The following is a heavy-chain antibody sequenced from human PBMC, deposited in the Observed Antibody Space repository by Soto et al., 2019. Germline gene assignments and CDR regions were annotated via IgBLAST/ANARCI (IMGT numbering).Heavy chain of an antibody. D-gene: IGHD5-18*01. V-gene: IGHV1-18*01. CDR3: ARDGVDTATGYYYGMDV. J-gene: IGHJ6*02. Sequence: QVQLVQSGAEVKKPGASVKVSGKASGYTFTSYGISWVRQAPGQGLEWMGWISAYNGNTNYAQKLQGRVTMTTDTSXSXXYMELRSLRSDDTAVYYCARDGVDTATGYYYGMDVWGQGTTVTVSS. CDR2: ISAYNGNT. CDR1: GYTFTSYG.